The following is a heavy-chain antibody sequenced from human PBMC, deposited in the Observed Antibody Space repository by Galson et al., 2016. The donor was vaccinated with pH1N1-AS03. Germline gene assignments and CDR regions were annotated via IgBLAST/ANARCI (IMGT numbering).Heavy chain of an antibody. CDR1: GFTFSRFW. J-gene: IGHJ4*02. CDR2: INHDGSGR. D-gene: IGHD5-12*01. V-gene: IGHV3-7*01. CDR3: ARDQDGFDSATFDS. Sequence: SLRLSCAASGFTFSRFWMNWVRQAPGKGLEWVANINHDGSGRYYVDSARGRFTISRDNAKNSVYLQMNSLRAEDTAVYYCARDQDGFDSATFDSWGQGTLVTVSS.